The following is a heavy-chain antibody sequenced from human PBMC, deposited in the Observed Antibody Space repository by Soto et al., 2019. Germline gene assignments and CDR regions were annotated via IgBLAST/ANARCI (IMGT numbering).Heavy chain of an antibody. V-gene: IGHV3-15*07. CDR1: GFTFNNAW. J-gene: IGHJ4*02. D-gene: IGHD5-18*01. CDR3: TTDRSWIHLWSTSDFDY. CDR2: IKTKTDGGTT. Sequence: GGPLRLSCGASGFTFNNAWFKWFRQTPGKGLEWVGHIKTKTDGGTTDYAAPVKGRFTISRDDSKNTLYLQMNSLKTEDTAVYYCTTDRSWIHLWSTSDFDYWGQGTLVTVSS.